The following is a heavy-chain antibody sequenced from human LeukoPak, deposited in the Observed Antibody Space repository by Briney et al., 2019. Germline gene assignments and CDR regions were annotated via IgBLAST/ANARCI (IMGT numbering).Heavy chain of an antibody. CDR3: ANGEENAEYFKH. V-gene: IGHV4-59*08. CDR1: GGSISSYY. Sequence: SETLSLTCTVSGGSISSYYWSWIRQPPGKGLEWIGYIYYSGSTNYNPSLKSRVTISVDTSKNQFSLKLSSVTAADTAVYYCANGEENAEYFKHWGQGTLVTVSS. J-gene: IGHJ1*01. D-gene: IGHD7-27*01. CDR2: IYYSGST.